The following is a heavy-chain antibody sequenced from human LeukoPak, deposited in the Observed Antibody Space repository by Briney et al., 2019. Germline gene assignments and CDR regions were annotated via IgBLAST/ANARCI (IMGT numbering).Heavy chain of an antibody. Sequence: SETLSLTCAVYGESFSGYYWSWLRQPPGKGLEWVGEINHGGSTNYNPSLKSRVTISVDTSKNQFSLKLNSVTAADTAVYYCARTQYVLIVYYYYYMDVWGEGTPVTVS. CDR2: INHGGST. CDR1: GESFSGYY. CDR3: ARTQYVLIVYYYYYMDV. D-gene: IGHD4-11*01. V-gene: IGHV4-34*01. J-gene: IGHJ6*03.